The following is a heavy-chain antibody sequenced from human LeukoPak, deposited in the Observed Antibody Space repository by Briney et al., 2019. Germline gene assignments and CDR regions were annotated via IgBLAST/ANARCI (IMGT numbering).Heavy chain of an antibody. V-gene: IGHV4-4*07. CDR2: IYTSESGST. J-gene: IGHJ6*03. Sequence: PSETLSLTCTVSGGSVSSYYWNWIRQPAGKGLEWIGRIYTSESGSTNYNPSLKSRVTMSVDTSKNQFSLKLTSVTAADTAVYYCARGISGYVPYYYYYMDVWGKGTTVTISS. CDR3: ARGISGYVPYYYYYMDV. D-gene: IGHD5-12*01. CDR1: GGSVSSYY.